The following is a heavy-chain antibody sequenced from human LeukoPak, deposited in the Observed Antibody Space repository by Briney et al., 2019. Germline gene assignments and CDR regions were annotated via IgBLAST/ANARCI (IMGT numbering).Heavy chain of an antibody. Sequence: GGSLRLSCAASGFTFSSYGMHWVLQAPGKGLEWVAVIWYDGSNKYYADSVKGRFTISRDNSKNTLYLQMNSLRAEDTAVYYCARDLLLWFGEFSGMDVWGKGTTVTVSS. CDR3: ARDLLLWFGEFSGMDV. CDR2: IWYDGSNK. CDR1: GFTFSSYG. J-gene: IGHJ6*04. V-gene: IGHV3-33*01. D-gene: IGHD3-10*01.